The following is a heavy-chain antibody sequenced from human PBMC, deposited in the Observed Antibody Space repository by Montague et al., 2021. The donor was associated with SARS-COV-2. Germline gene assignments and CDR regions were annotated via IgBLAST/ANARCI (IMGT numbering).Heavy chain of an antibody. CDR1: GFTFSGYG. V-gene: IGHV3-23*01. Sequence: SLRLSCAASGFTFSGYGMSWVRQAPGKGLEWVSGFDNYGDSTYYTNSVKGRFTISRDIYKNTLYLQMNSLTAEDTAVYYCAKIVLHGGSNVFDHWGQGTLVTVSS. CDR2: FDNYGDST. J-gene: IGHJ4*02. CDR3: AKIVLHGGSNVFDH. D-gene: IGHD5-24*01.